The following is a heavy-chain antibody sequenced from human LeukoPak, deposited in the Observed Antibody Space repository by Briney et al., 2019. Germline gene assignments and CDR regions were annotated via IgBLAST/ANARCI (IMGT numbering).Heavy chain of an antibody. CDR2: VDPEDGET. CDR1: GYTFTDYY. Sequence: KVSCKVSGYTFTDYYMHWVQQAPGKGLEWMGLVDPEDGETIYAEKFQGRVTITADTSTDTAYMELSSLRSEDTAVYYCATGKGDYYYYMDVWGKGTTVTVSS. J-gene: IGHJ6*03. CDR3: ATGKGDYYYYMDV. V-gene: IGHV1-69-2*01.